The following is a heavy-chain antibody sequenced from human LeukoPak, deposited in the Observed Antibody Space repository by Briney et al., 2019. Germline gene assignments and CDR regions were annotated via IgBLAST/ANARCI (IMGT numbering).Heavy chain of an antibody. CDR3: AKDRVGIAAAGVDY. J-gene: IGHJ4*02. D-gene: IGHD6-13*01. Sequence: GGSLRLSCAASGFTFSSYWMHWVRQAPGKGLVWVSRINSDGSSTSYADSVKGRFTISRDNSKNTLYLQMNSLRAEDTAVYYCAKDRVGIAAAGVDYWGQGTLVTVSS. CDR1: GFTFSSYW. CDR2: INSDGSST. V-gene: IGHV3-74*01.